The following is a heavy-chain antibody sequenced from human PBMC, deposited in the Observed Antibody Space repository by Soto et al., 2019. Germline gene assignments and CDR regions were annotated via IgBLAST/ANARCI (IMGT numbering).Heavy chain of an antibody. V-gene: IGHV1-18*01. D-gene: IGHD3-22*01. CDR3: ARLYYYDSSGYQSSDY. CDR1: GYTFTNYG. CDR2: ISGYNGDT. J-gene: IGHJ4*02. Sequence: QLEQSGAEVKKPGASVKVSCRASGYTFTNYGITWVRQAPGQELEWMGWISGYNGDTKYSQKFQGRVTITADESTSTAYMELSSLRSEDTAVYYCARLYYYDSSGYQSSDYWGQGTLVTVSS.